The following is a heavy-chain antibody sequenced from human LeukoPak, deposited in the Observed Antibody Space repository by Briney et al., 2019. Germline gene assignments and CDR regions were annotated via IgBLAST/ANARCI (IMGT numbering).Heavy chain of an antibody. V-gene: IGHV4-34*01. J-gene: IGHJ4*02. CDR3: ARGPLLDY. Sequence: PSETLSLTCAVYGGSFSGYYWSWIRQPPGKGLEWIGEINHSGSTNYNPSLKSRVTISVDTSKNQFSLKLSPVTAADTAVYYCARGPLLDYWGQGTLVTVSS. CDR1: GGSFSGYY. CDR2: INHSGST.